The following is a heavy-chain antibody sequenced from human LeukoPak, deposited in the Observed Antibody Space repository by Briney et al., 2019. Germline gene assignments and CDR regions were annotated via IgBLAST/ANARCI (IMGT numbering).Heavy chain of an antibody. CDR2: ISGDGSVT. D-gene: IGHD6-6*01. V-gene: IGHV3-74*01. J-gene: IGHJ4*01. CDR3: ARYSSSSGGPSYYLDY. Sequence: GGSLRLSCAASGFTVSSNYMSWVRQAPGKGLEWVSRISGDGSVTNYADSVQGRFTISRDNAKNILYLQINSLRSEDTAVYYCARYSSSSGGPSYYLDYWGRGTLVTVSS. CDR1: GFTVSSNY.